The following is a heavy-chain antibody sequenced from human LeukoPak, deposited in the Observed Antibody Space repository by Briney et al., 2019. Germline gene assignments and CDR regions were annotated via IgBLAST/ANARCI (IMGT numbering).Heavy chain of an antibody. CDR1: GFTFSSYA. CDR2: ISGSGGIT. CDR3: ATHDSSAWYVY. Sequence: GGSLRLSCAASGFTFSSYAMSWVRQAPGKGLEWASGISGSGGITYYADSVKGRFTISRDNSKNTLYLQMNSLRAEDTAVYYCATHDSSAWYVYWGQGTLVTVSS. J-gene: IGHJ4*02. V-gene: IGHV3-23*01. D-gene: IGHD6-19*01.